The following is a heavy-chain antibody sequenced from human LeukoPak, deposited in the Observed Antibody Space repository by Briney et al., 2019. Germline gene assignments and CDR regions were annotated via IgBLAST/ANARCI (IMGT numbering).Heavy chain of an antibody. D-gene: IGHD6-6*01. CDR1: GFTFSSCW. J-gene: IGHJ4*02. CDR2: IVEDGSQK. Sequence: GGSLRLSCAASGFTFSSCWMTWVRQAPGKGLEWVASIVEDGSQKYYVDSVKGRFTISRDNAKNSLYLQMNSLRAEDTAVYYCARGGSSSSSGFDYWGQGTLVTVSS. CDR3: ARGGSSSSSGFDY. V-gene: IGHV3-7*01.